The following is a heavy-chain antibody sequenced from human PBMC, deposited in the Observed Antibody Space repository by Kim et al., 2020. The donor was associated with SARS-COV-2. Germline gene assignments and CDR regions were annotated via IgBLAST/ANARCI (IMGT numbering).Heavy chain of an antibody. Sequence: GGSLRLSCAASGFTFSSYAMSWVRQAPGKGLEWVSAISGSGGSTYYADSVKGRFTISRDNSKNTLYLQMNSLRAEDTAVYYCAKRGYYDSSGDFTYYYYGMDVWGQGTTVTVSS. CDR1: GFTFSSYA. J-gene: IGHJ6*02. V-gene: IGHV3-23*01. CDR2: ISGSGGST. CDR3: AKRGYYDSSGDFTYYYYGMDV. D-gene: IGHD3-22*01.